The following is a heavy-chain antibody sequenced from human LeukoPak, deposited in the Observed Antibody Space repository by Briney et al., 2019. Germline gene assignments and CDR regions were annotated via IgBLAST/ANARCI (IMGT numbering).Heavy chain of an antibody. J-gene: IGHJ4*02. CDR3: AGARGATYFDY. Sequence: GESLKIPCKGSGYIFTSYWIGWVRQMPGKGLEWMGIIYPGDSDTRYSPSFQGQVTISADKSISTAYLQWSSLKAADTAMYYCAGARGATYFDYWGQGTLVSVSS. CDR1: GYIFTSYW. CDR2: IYPGDSDT. D-gene: IGHD1-26*01. V-gene: IGHV5-51*01.